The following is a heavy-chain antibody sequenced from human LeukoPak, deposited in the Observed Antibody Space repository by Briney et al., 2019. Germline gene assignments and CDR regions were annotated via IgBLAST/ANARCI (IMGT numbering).Heavy chain of an antibody. D-gene: IGHD6-6*01. Sequence: GASVKVSCKASGGTFSSYAISWVRQAPGQGLEWMGGIIPIFGTANYAQKFQGRVTITTDESTSTAYMELSSLRSEDTAVYYCARGFRAARLRGEAFDIWGKGTMVTVSS. CDR1: GGTFSSYA. V-gene: IGHV1-69*05. J-gene: IGHJ3*02. CDR2: IIPIFGTA. CDR3: ARGFRAARLRGEAFDI.